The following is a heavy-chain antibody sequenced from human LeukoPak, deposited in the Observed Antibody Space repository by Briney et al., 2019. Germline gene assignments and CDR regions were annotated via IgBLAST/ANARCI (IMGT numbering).Heavy chain of an antibody. D-gene: IGHD2-2*01. CDR3: ARFVRHQLPTTDY. Sequence: ASGKASCKTSGYIFTNYDINWVRQATGHGLEWMGWMNPENSGTQPAQKFQGRLIMTMDASAGTAYMELSSLTSDDTAVYYCARFVRHQLPTTDYWGQGTLVTVSS. CDR2: MNPENSGT. J-gene: IGHJ4*02. V-gene: IGHV1-8*01. CDR1: GYIFTNYD.